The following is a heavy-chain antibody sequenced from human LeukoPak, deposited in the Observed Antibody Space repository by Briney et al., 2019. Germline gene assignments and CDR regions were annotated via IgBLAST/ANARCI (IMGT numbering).Heavy chain of an antibody. V-gene: IGHV3-48*03. CDR3: AGDSILWFGESNYYYYGMDV. J-gene: IGHJ6*04. CDR1: GFTFSSYE. Sequence: GGSLRLSCAASGFTFSSYEMNWVRQAPGKGLEWVSYISSSGSTIYYADSVKGRFTISRDNAKNSLYLQMNSLRAEDTAVYYCAGDSILWFGESNYYYYGMDVWGKGTTVTVSS. CDR2: ISSSGSTI. D-gene: IGHD3-10*01.